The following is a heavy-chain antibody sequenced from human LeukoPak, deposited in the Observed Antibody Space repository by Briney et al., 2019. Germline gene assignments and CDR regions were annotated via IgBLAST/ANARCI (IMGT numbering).Heavy chain of an antibody. J-gene: IGHJ4*02. V-gene: IGHV3-48*03. CDR1: GFTFSSFA. CDR2: INSAASTR. D-gene: IGHD3-22*01. Sequence: GGSLRLSCAASGFTFSSFAMNWVRQAPGKGLEWVSYINSAASTRYYADSVKGRFTISRDSAKNLLYLQMNSLRAEDTAVYYCARAPWLLLFDYWGQGTLVTVSS. CDR3: ARAPWLLLFDY.